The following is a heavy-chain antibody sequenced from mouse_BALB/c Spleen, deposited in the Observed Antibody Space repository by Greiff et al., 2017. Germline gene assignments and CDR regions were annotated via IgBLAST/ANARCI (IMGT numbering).Heavy chain of an antibody. CDR1: GFTFSDYY. J-gene: IGHJ4*01. CDR2: ISDGGSYT. CDR3: ARELRPSAMDY. Sequence: EVQGVESGGGLVKPGGSLKLSCAASGFTFSDYYMYWVRQTPEKRLEWVATISDGGSYTYYPDSVKGRFTISRDNAKNNLYLQMSSLKSEDTAMYYCARELRPSAMDYWGQGTSVTVSS. V-gene: IGHV5-4*02. D-gene: IGHD3-2*02.